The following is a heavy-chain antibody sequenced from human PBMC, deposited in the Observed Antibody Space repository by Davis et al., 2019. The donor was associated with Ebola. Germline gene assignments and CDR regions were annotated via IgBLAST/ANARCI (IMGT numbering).Heavy chain of an antibody. J-gene: IGHJ4*02. Sequence: GESLKISCAASGFTFSSNAMSWVRQAPGKGLEWVSSISGTRDTTKYADSVKGRFTISRDNSKNTLYLQMNSLRAEDTAVYYCAKGGGLIAAASFSWGQGTLVTVSS. CDR2: ISGTRDTT. CDR3: AKGGGLIAAASFS. D-gene: IGHD6-13*01. CDR1: GFTFSSNA. V-gene: IGHV3-23*01.